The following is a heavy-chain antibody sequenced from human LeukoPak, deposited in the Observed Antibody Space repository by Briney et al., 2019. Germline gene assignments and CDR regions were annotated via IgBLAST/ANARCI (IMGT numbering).Heavy chain of an antibody. Sequence: SVKVSCKASRDTFSNSAVSWVRQAPGHGLEWLGGIIPMFGVTKYAQKFQDRVSITADDSTTTAYMELSSLTSEDTALYFCATGKVYSGMRDDGIPRTYYYFDHWGQGTLVTVSS. D-gene: IGHD1-26*01. CDR1: RDTFSNSA. J-gene: IGHJ4*02. CDR3: ATGKVYSGMRDDGIPRTYYYFDH. V-gene: IGHV1-69*01. CDR2: IIPMFGVT.